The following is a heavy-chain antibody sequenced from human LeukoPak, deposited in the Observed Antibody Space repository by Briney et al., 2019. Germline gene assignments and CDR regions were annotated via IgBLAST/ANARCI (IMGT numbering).Heavy chain of an antibody. D-gene: IGHD3-3*01. Sequence: SETLSLTCNVSGGSIINYYWTWVRQPPGKGLEWIGYIYDYGTTNYNPSLKSRVTISVDTSKNQFSLSLTSVTAADTAVYYCARDSIFGVVYYYYYYMDVWGKGTTVTVSS. V-gene: IGHV4-59*01. CDR3: ARDSIFGVVYYYYYYMDV. CDR1: GGSIINYY. J-gene: IGHJ6*03. CDR2: IYDYGTT.